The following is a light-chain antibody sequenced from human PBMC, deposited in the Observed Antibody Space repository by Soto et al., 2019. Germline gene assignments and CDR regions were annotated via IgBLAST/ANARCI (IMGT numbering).Light chain of an antibody. J-gene: IGKJ4*01. V-gene: IGKV3-20*01. CDR1: QSISSNF. Sequence: EIVLTQSPGTLSLSPGERATLSCRASQSISSNFLAWYQQKPGQAPRLLIYCASSRATGIPDRFSGSGSGTDFTLTISRLEPEDFAVYSCQQYGSSPLTFGGGTKVEIK. CDR3: QQYGSSPLT. CDR2: CAS.